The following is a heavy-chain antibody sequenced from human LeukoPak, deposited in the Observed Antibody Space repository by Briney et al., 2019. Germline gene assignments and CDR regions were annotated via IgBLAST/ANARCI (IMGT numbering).Heavy chain of an antibody. CDR1: GYTFTSYG. V-gene: IGHV1-46*01. J-gene: IGHJ3*02. D-gene: IGHD5-12*01. CDR3: ARDRVDIVATIKEDAFDI. CDR2: INPSGGST. Sequence: ASVKVSCKASGYTFTSYGISWVRQAPGQGLEWMGIINPSGGSTSYAQKFQGRVTMTRDTSTSTVYMELSSLRSEDTAVYYCARDRVDIVATIKEDAFDIWGQGTMVTVSS.